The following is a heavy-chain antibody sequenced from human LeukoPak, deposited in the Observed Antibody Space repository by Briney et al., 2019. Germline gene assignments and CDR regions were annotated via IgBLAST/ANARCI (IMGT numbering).Heavy chain of an antibody. Sequence: GASVKVSCKASGYTFTGYYMHWGRHAPGQGHEWMGWINPNSGGTNYAQKFQGRVTMTRDTSISTAYMELSRLRSDDTAVYYCARVIILRGYDFWSGYYMPFDYWGQGTLVTVSS. J-gene: IGHJ4*02. CDR2: INPNSGGT. V-gene: IGHV1-2*02. D-gene: IGHD3-3*01. CDR3: ARVIILRGYDFWSGYYMPFDY. CDR1: GYTFTGYY.